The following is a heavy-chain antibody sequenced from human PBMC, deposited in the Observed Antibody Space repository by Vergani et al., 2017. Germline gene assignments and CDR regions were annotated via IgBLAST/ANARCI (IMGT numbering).Heavy chain of an antibody. CDR2: INPSGGST. J-gene: IGHJ4*02. D-gene: IGHD2-2*02. Sequence: QVQLVQSGAEVKKPGASVKVSCKASGYTFTSYYMHWVRQAPGQGLEWMGIINPSGGSTSYAQKFQGRVTMTRDTSTSTVYMELSSLRSEDTAVYYCTRDPPLGYCSSTSCYTPAHFDYWGQGTLVTVSS. CDR3: TRDPPLGYCSSTSCYTPAHFDY. V-gene: IGHV1-46*03. CDR1: GYTFTSYY.